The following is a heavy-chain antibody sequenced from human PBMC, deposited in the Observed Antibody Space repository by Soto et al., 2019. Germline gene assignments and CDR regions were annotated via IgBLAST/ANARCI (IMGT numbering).Heavy chain of an antibody. D-gene: IGHD2-15*01. V-gene: IGHV4-59*08. CDR2: VYYTGTT. J-gene: IGHJ4*02. CDR1: CASISGYY. Sequence: SETLSLTCTVSCASISGYYWSWVRQPPGKGLEWLGYVYYTGTTNYNPSLNSRVTISVDTSKNQFSLRLTSLTAADTAVYYCARLHRYCSGGSCYVVDYWGQGTLVTVS. CDR3: ARLHRYCSGGSCYVVDY.